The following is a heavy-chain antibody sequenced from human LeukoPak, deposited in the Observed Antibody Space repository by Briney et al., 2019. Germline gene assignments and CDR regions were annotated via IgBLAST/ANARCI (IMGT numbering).Heavy chain of an antibody. CDR3: AREGHTYGSDY. J-gene: IGHJ4*02. D-gene: IGHD3-10*01. V-gene: IGHV3-21*04. CDR2: ISSSSSYI. CDR1: GFTFSSYG. Sequence: PGGSLRLSCAASGFTFSSYGMHWVRQAPGKGLEWVSSISSSSSYIYYADSVKGRFTISRDNAKNSLYLQMNSLRAEDTGMYYCAREGHTYGSDYWGQGTLVTVSS.